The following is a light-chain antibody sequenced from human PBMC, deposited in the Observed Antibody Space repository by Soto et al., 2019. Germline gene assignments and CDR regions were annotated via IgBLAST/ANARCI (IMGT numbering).Light chain of an antibody. J-gene: IGKJ1*01. Sequence: EIVLAQSPGTLSLSPGERATLSCRASQSVSSSYLAWYQQKPGQAPRLLIYDASSRATGIPDRLSGSGSGTDFTLTISRLEPEDFAVYYCQQYDTSPTFGQGTKVDIK. CDR2: DAS. CDR3: QQYDTSPT. CDR1: QSVSSSY. V-gene: IGKV3-20*01.